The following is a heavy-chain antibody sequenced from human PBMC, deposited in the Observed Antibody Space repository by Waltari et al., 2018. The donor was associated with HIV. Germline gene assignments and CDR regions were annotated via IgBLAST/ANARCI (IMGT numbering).Heavy chain of an antibody. Sequence: QVPLVQSGAALRKPGASVTVSCKASGSTFTNYGITWVRQAPGQGLEWMGWISGYNGDTKYAQKVRGRVTMTTDTSTSTAYLEMGSLRFDDTAVYYCARDHYYGSSGYYSDYWGQGTLVTVSS. V-gene: IGHV1-18*01. D-gene: IGHD3-22*01. CDR2: ISGYNGDT. CDR1: GSTFTNYG. J-gene: IGHJ4*02. CDR3: ARDHYYGSSGYYSDY.